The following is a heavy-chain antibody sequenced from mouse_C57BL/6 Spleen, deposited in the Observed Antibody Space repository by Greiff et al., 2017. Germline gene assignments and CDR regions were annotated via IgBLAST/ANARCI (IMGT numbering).Heavy chain of an antibody. CDR2: IYPRSGNT. D-gene: IGHD1-1*01. CDR3: LYGSSPCWFAY. V-gene: IGHV1-81*01. J-gene: IGHJ3*01. CDR1: GYTFTSYG. Sequence: QVQLQQSGAELARPGASVKLSCKASGYTFTSYGISWVKQRTGQGLEWIGEIYPRSGNTYYNEKFKGKATLTADKSSSTAYMELRSLTSEDSAVYFCLYGSSPCWFAYWGQGTLVTVSA.